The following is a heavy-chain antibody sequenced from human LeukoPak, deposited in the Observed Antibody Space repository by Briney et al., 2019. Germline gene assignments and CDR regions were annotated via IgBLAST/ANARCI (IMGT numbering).Heavy chain of an antibody. CDR3: ARSSYGAGSKPYWVDC. Sequence: SETLSLTCTVSGDSISSSTYYWAWIRQPPGKGLEYIGSYSGSTYYNPFLKSRVTISVDTSKKQFSLKLSSVTAADTAVYYCARSSYGAGSKPYWVDCWGQGTLVTVSS. V-gene: IGHV4-39*01. CDR1: GDSISSSTYY. D-gene: IGHD3-10*01. J-gene: IGHJ4*02. CDR2: YSGST.